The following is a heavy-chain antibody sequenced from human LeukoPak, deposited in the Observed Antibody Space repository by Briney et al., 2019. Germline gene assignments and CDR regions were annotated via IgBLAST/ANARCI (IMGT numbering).Heavy chain of an antibody. J-gene: IGHJ4*02. CDR1: GGSISSYY. CDR2: IYYSGST. D-gene: IGHD1-26*01. V-gene: IGHV4-59*01. CDR3: ARDGKEYGELDY. Sequence: PSETLSLTCTVSGGSISSYYWSWIRQPPGKGLEWIGYIYYSGSTNYNPSLKSRVTISVDTSKNQFSLKLSSVTAADTAVYYCARDGKEYGELDYWGQGTLVTVSS.